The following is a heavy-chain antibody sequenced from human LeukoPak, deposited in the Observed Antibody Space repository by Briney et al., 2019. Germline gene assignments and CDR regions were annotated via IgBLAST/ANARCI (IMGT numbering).Heavy chain of an antibody. CDR3: AKVDEGYYDS. CDR1: GFIFSSYG. D-gene: IGHD3-22*01. V-gene: IGHV3-30*02. CDR2: IRYDGSNK. J-gene: IGHJ4*02. Sequence: GGSLRLSCAASGFIFSSYGMHWVRQAPGKGLEWVAFIRYDGSNKYYADSVKGRFTIPRDNSKNTLYLQMNSLRAEDTAVYYCAKVDEGYYDSWGQGTLVTVSS.